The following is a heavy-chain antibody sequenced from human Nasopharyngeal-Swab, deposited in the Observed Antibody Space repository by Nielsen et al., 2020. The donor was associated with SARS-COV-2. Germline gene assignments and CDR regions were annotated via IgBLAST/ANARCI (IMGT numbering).Heavy chain of an antibody. CDR3: ATGPAVADQYYYYYGMDV. D-gene: IGHD6-19*01. Sequence: ASVKVSCKVSGYTLTELSMHWVRQAPGKGLEWMGGFDPEDGETIYAQKFQGRATMTEDTSTDTAYMELSSLRSEDTAVYYCATGPAVADQYYYYYGMDVWGQGTTVTVSS. J-gene: IGHJ6*02. V-gene: IGHV1-24*01. CDR2: FDPEDGET. CDR1: GYTLTELS.